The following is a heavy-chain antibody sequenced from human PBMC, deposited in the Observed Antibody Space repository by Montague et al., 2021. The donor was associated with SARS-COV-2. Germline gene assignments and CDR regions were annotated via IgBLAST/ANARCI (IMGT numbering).Heavy chain of an antibody. Sequence: SLRLSCVASGFTFSNYWMNLARQAPVKGLEWVASIKPDGSGQNYVDSVKGRFTISRDNAKKSLYLQMNSLRVDDTAVYYCARSLFSSGSFWGQGTLVTVSS. D-gene: IGHD3-10*01. CDR3: ARSLFSSGSF. CDR2: IKPDGSGQ. J-gene: IGHJ4*02. CDR1: GFTFSNYW. V-gene: IGHV3-7*01.